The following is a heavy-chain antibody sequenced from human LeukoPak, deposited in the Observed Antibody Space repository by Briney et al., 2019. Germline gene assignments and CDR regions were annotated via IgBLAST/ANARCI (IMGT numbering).Heavy chain of an antibody. J-gene: IGHJ4*02. CDR2: ISGSGGST. CDR1: GFTFSSYA. Sequence: PGASLRLSCAASGFTFSSYAMSWVRQAPGKGLEWVSAISGSGGSTYYADSVKGRFTISRDNSKNTLYLQMNSLRAEDTAVYYCAKGDRYSGYDDSFDHWGQGTLVTVSS. D-gene: IGHD5-12*01. V-gene: IGHV3-23*01. CDR3: AKGDRYSGYDDSFDH.